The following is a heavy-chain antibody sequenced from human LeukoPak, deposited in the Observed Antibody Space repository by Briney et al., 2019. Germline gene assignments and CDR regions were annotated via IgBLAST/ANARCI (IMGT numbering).Heavy chain of an antibody. D-gene: IGHD2-8*01. V-gene: IGHV3-7*01. CDR3: ARDGGDIVRH. J-gene: IGHJ4*02. CDR1: GFTFSSYM. Sequence: GESLRLSCAASGFTFSSYMMTWVRQAPGKGLEWVANIKPDGGEKFYVDSVRGRFTISRDNAKNSLYLQMNSLRAEDTAVYYCARDGGDIVRHWGQGTLVTVSS. CDR2: IKPDGGEK.